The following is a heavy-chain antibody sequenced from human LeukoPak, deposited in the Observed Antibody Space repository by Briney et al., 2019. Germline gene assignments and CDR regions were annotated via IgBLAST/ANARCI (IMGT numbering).Heavy chain of an antibody. D-gene: IGHD6-13*01. V-gene: IGHV4-59*01. J-gene: IGHJ4*02. CDR2: IYYSGST. Sequence: SETLSLTCTVSGGSISSYYWSWIRQPPGKGLEWIGYIYYSGSTDYNPSLKSRVTISVETSKNQFSLKLSSVTAADTAVYYCARVTGYRIEDYFDYWGQGTLVTVSS. CDR1: GGSISSYY. CDR3: ARVTGYRIEDYFDY.